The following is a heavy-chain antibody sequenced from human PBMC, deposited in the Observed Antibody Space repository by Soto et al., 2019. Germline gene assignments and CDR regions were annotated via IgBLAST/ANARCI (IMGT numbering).Heavy chain of an antibody. CDR3: ASGEQWLLEY. D-gene: IGHD6-19*01. Sequence: SETLSLTCTVSGGSIGSYYWSWIRQPPGKGLEWIGYIYYSGITKYNPSLKSRVTMSVDTSKNRFSLKLNSVTAADTAVYYCASGEQWLLEYWGPGTLVTVSS. V-gene: IGHV4-59*01. CDR1: GGSIGSYY. J-gene: IGHJ4*02. CDR2: IYYSGIT.